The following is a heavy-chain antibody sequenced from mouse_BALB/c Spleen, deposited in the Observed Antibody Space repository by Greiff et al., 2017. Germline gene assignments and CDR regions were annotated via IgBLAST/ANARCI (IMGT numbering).Heavy chain of an antibody. CDR3: ARRGRYYAMDY. CDR1: GYTFTDYW. Sequence: QVQLKQPGAELVMPGASVKMSCKASGYTFTDYWMHWVKQRPGQGLEWIGAIDTSDSYTSYNQKFKGKATLTVDESSSTAYMQLSSLTSEDSAVYYCARRGRYYAMDYWGQGTSVTVSS. D-gene: IGHD6-1*01. CDR2: IDTSDSYT. J-gene: IGHJ4*01. V-gene: IGHV1-69*01.